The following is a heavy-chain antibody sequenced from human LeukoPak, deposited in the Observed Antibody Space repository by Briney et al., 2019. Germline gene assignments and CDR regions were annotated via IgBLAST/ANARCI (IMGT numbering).Heavy chain of an antibody. V-gene: IGHV3-30*02. D-gene: IGHD3-22*01. J-gene: IGHJ6*03. CDR1: GFTFSTYG. CDR2: IRSDGSDK. CDR3: ARSSITMTYYYMDV. Sequence: GGSLRLSCAASGFTFSTYGMHWVRQAPGKGLEWVAFIRSDGSDKYYADSVKGRFTISRDNGKNSLSLQMNSLRAEDTAVYYCARSSITMTYYYMDVWGKGTTVIVSS.